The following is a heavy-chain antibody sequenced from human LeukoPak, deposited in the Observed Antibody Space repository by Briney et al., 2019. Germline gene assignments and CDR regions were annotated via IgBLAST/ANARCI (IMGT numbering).Heavy chain of an antibody. J-gene: IGHJ6*02. CDR1: GFTFSSYA. V-gene: IGHV3-23*01. CDR2: ICGRGGST. D-gene: IGHD2-2*01. Sequence: PGGALRLSCAASGFTFSSYAMSWVRQAPRKGLEWVSAICGRGGSTNYADSVKGRFTVSRDNSKNTLYLQMNSLRAEDTAVYYCAKRPADCSSTSCPLINYYYYGMDVWGQGTTVTVSS. CDR3: AKRPADCSSTSCPLINYYYYGMDV.